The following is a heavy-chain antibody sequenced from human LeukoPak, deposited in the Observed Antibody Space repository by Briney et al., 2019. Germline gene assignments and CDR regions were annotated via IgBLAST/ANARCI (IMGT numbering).Heavy chain of an antibody. CDR3: ARGWLQSYFDY. J-gene: IGHJ4*02. CDR1: GYSFTNYW. CDR2: IYPVDSHT. D-gene: IGHD5-24*01. V-gene: IGHV5-51*01. Sequence: GESLKISCKVSGYSFTNYWIGWVRQMPGKGLEWMGIIYPVDSHTRYSPSFQGQVTISADKSISTAYLQWNSLKASDTAIYYCARGWLQSYFDYWGQGTLVTVSS.